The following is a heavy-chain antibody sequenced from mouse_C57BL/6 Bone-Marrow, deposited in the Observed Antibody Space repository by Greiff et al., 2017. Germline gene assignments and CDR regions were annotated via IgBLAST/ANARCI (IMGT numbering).Heavy chain of an antibody. J-gene: IGHJ4*01. V-gene: IGHV1-81*01. D-gene: IGHD1-1*01. CDR3: ARRYGSREGAMDY. CDR2: IYPRSGNT. Sequence: QVQLQQSGAELARPGASVKLSCKASGYTFTSYGLSWVKQRTGQGLEWIGEIYPRSGNTYYNEKFKGKATLTADKSSSTAYMELRSLTSEDSAVYFCARRYGSREGAMDYWGQGTSVTVSS. CDR1: GYTFTSYG.